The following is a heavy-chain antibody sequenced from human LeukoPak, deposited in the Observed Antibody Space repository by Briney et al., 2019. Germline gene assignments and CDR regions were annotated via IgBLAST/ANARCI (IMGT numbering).Heavy chain of an antibody. D-gene: IGHD1-1*01. CDR2: IFHSGST. Sequence: SETLSLTCTVSGYSINSGYYWGWIRQPPGKGLEWIGSIFHSGSTYYNPSLKSRITISVDTSKNQFSLKLSSVTAADTAVYYCASPYHNEAFDIWGQGTMVTVSS. J-gene: IGHJ3*02. CDR3: ASPYHNEAFDI. V-gene: IGHV4-38-2*02. CDR1: GYSINSGYY.